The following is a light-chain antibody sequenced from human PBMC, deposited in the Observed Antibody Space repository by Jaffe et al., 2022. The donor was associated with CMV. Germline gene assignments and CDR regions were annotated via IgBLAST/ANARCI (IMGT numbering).Light chain of an antibody. CDR3: QQYNSYPLT. J-gene: IGKJ4*01. CDR1: QSISTW. Sequence: DIQMTQSPSTLSASVGDRVTIGCRASQSISTWLAWYQQKPGRAPKLLIYKASSLESGVPSRFSGSGSGTEFTLTISSLQPDDFATYHCQQYNSYPLTFGGGTKVEIK. CDR2: KAS. V-gene: IGKV1-5*03.